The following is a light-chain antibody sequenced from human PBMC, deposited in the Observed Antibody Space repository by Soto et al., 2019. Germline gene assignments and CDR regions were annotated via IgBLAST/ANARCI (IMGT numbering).Light chain of an antibody. V-gene: IGKV3-20*01. CDR1: QSVSDMY. CDR2: AS. J-gene: IGKJ3*01. CDR3: QHDGTSAL. Sequence: EIVLTQSPGTLSLSPGERATLSCRASQSVSDMYLAWYQQKPGQAPRLLIYASNRPTGIPDRFSGSGSGTDFTITISRLEPEDFAVYYCQHDGTSALFGPGTKGEIK.